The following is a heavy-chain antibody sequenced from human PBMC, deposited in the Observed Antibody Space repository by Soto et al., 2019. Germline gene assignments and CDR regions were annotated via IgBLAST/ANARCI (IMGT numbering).Heavy chain of an antibody. CDR3: ARSDDKDILTGCYN. CDR1: GFTFSSYA. D-gene: IGHD3-9*01. CDR2: ICHGGYSI. V-gene: IGHV3-23*03. J-gene: IGHJ4*02. Sequence: GGSLRLSCAASGFTFSSYAMHWVRQAPGKGLEWVSIICHGGYSINYGDSVKGRFTISRDNSKNMVFLEMNGLRAEDTAVYYCARSDDKDILTGCYNWRQGALVTVSS.